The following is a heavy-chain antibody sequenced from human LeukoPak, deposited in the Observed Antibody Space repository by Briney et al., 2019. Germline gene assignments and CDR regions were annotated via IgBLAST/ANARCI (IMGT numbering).Heavy chain of an antibody. CDR2: ISSSSSYI. D-gene: IGHD6-19*01. CDR3: AKETGQWLGSNFYYMDV. V-gene: IGHV3-21*04. Sequence: GGSLRLSCAASGFTFSSYSMNWVRQAPGKGLEWVSSISSSSSYIYYADSVKGRFTISRDNSKNTLHLQMNSLRAEDTAVYYCAKETGQWLGSNFYYMDVWGKGTTVTVSS. J-gene: IGHJ6*03. CDR1: GFTFSSYS.